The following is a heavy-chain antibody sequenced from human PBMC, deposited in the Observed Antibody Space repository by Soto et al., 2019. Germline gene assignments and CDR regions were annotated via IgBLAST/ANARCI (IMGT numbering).Heavy chain of an antibody. Sequence: QVQLLQSGAEVKKPGASVKVSCKASGYTFTSYGISWVRQAPGQGLEWMGWISAYNGNTNYAQKLQGRVTMTTDTSTSTAYMERRSLRSDYTAVYYCARAILINSPKGRNDYWGQGTLVTVSS. V-gene: IGHV1-18*01. CDR1: GYTFTSYG. D-gene: IGHD3-9*01. J-gene: IGHJ4*02. CDR2: ISAYNGNT. CDR3: ARAILINSPKGRNDY.